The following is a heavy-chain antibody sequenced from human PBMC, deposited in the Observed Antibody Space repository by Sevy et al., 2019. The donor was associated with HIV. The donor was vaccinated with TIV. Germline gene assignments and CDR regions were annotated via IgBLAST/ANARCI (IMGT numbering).Heavy chain of an antibody. CDR2: IWYDGSNK. CDR1: GFTFSSYG. J-gene: IGHJ4*02. CDR3: AKDRVFAFFDS. V-gene: IGHV3-33*06. D-gene: IGHD3-10*02. Sequence: GGSLRLSCAASGFTFSSYGMHWVRQAPGKGLEWVAVIWYDGSNKYYVDSVKGRFTISRDNSKNTLYLQMNSLRAEDTALYYCAKDRVFAFFDSWGQGTLVTVSS.